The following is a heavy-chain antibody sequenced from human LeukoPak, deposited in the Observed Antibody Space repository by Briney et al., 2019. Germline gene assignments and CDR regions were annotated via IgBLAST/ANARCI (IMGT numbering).Heavy chain of an antibody. Sequence: GGSLRLSCAASGFTFSSYAMSWDRQAPGKGLEWVSAVSGSGGSTYYADSVEGRFTISRDNSKNTLHLQMNSLRAEDTAVYYCAKRGVTGYKEAFDYWGQGTLVTVSS. CDR2: VSGSGGST. D-gene: IGHD3-9*01. V-gene: IGHV3-23*01. CDR3: AKRGVTGYKEAFDY. J-gene: IGHJ4*02. CDR1: GFTFSSYA.